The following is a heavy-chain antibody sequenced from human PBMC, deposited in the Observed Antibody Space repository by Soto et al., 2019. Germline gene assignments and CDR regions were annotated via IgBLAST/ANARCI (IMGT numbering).Heavy chain of an antibody. CDR1: GGTFSSYA. CDR3: ARDRSSSSGYYFDY. J-gene: IGHJ4*02. D-gene: IGHD6-6*01. V-gene: IGHV1-69*13. CDR2: IIPIFGTA. Sequence: LVKVACKGSGGTFSSYAIIWGRKAPGQGLEWMGGIIPIFGTANYAQKFQGRVTITADESTSTAYMELSSLRSEDTAVYYCARDRSSSSGYYFDYWGQGTLVTVSS.